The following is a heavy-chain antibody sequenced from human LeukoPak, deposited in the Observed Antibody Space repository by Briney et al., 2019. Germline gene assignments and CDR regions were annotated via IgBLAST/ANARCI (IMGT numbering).Heavy chain of an antibody. V-gene: IGHV4-59*01. D-gene: IGHD1-26*01. CDR3: ARVYSGNYCDY. Sequence: SETLSLTCTVSGGSITGYYWSWIRQPPGKGLEWIGHIYYSGSTNYNPSLKSRVTISVDTSKNQFSLKVTSVTAADTAVYYCARVYSGNYCDYWGQGTLVTVSS. CDR2: IYYSGST. CDR1: GGSITGYY. J-gene: IGHJ4*02.